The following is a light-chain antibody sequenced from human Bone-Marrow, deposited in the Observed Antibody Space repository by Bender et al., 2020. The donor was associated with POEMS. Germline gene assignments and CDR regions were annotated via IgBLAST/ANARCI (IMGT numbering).Light chain of an antibody. Sequence: QSVLTQPPSAAGTPGQSVIISCSGTDPNFAGHNVNWYQHLPGTAPRLVFYSNYQRPSGVPARYSGSKSGTSASLAIIDIQSGDECDYYCQCYDASLCGSIVFCEGTKLTVL. V-gene: IGLV1-44*01. J-gene: IGLJ2*01. CDR2: SNY. CDR1: DPNFAGHN. CDR3: QCYDASLCGSIV.